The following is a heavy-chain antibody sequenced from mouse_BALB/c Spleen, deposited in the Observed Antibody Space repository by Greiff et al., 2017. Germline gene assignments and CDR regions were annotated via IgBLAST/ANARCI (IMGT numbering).Heavy chain of an antibody. J-gene: IGHJ4*01. CDR1: GYSITSGYY. Sequence: EVHLVESGPGLVKPSQSLSLTCSVTGYSITSGYYWNWIRQFPGNKLEWMGYISYDGSNNYNPSLKNRISITRDTSKNQFFLKLNSVTTEDTATYYCARAREGYYAMDYWGQGTSVTVSS. V-gene: IGHV3-6*02. CDR2: ISYDGSN. CDR3: ARAREGYYAMDY.